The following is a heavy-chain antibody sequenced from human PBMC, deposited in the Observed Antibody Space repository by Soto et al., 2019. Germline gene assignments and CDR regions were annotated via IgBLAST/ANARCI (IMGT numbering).Heavy chain of an antibody. CDR1: GFTFDDYA. CDR2: ISWNSGSI. D-gene: IGHD6-13*01. Sequence: EVQLVESGGGLVQPGRSLRLSCAASGFTFDDYAMHWVRQAPGKGLEWVSGISWNSGSIGYADSVKGRFTISRDNAKNSLYLQMNSLRAEDTALYYCAKDPSSSWDEGAFDIWGQGTMVTVSS. J-gene: IGHJ3*02. CDR3: AKDPSSSWDEGAFDI. V-gene: IGHV3-9*01.